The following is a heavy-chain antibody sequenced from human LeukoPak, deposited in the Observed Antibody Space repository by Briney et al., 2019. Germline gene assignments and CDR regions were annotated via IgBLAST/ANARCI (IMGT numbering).Heavy chain of an antibody. CDR3: ASVFYDILTGYYPRENDAFDI. CDR1: GFIVSSNY. V-gene: IGHV3-53*01. CDR2: IYSGGST. Sequence: GGSLRLSCAASGFIVSSNYMSWVRQAPGKGLEWVSVIYSGGSTYYADSVKGRFTISRDNSKNTLYLQMNSLRAEDTAVYYCASVFYDILTGYYPRENDAFDIWGQGTMVTVSS. D-gene: IGHD3-9*01. J-gene: IGHJ3*02.